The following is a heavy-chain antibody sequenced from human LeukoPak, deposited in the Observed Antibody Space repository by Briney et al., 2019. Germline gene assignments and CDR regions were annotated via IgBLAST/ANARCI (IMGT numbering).Heavy chain of an antibody. Sequence: GGSLRLSCAASGFTFSSYAMHWVRQAPGKGLEWVAVISYDGSNKYYADSVKGRFTISRDNSKNTLYLQMNSLRAEDTAVYYCARAHLPYYSSGPRDITTSYYYYMDVWGKGTTVTVSS. CDR1: GFTFSSYA. CDR2: ISYDGSNK. V-gene: IGHV3-30*04. CDR3: ARAHLPYYSSGPRDITTSYYYYMDV. D-gene: IGHD6-19*01. J-gene: IGHJ6*03.